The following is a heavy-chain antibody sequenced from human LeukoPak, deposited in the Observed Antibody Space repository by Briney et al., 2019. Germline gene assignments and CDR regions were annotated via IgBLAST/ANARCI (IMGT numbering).Heavy chain of an antibody. CDR1: GFTFSSYS. D-gene: IGHD1-26*01. Sequence: GGSLRLSCAASGFTFSSYSMNWVRQAPGKGLEWVSFISSSSRTIYYADSVKGRFTISRDNAKNPLYLQMNSLRAEDTAAYYCARDRGGSYSAIDYWGQGTLVTVSS. V-gene: IGHV3-48*04. CDR2: ISSSSRTI. J-gene: IGHJ4*02. CDR3: ARDRGGSYSAIDY.